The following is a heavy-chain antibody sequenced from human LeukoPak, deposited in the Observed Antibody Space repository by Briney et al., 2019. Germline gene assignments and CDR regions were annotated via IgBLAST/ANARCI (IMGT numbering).Heavy chain of an antibody. CDR3: ARLGGETTRFDL. CDR2: IKQEGNVK. CDR1: GFTFRNYW. Sequence: GGSLRLSCAASGFTFRNYWMSWVRQAPGRGLDWVATIKQEGNVKYYVDSVKGRFTISRDNADNSLYLQMNSLRVEDTAVYYCARLGGETTRFDLWGQGALVTASS. J-gene: IGHJ5*02. D-gene: IGHD3-16*01. V-gene: IGHV3-7*01.